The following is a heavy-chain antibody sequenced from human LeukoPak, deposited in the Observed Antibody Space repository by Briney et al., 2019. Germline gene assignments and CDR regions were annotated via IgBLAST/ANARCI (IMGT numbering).Heavy chain of an antibody. V-gene: IGHV4-59*01. Sequence: SGTLSLTCTVSGGSISSYYWSWIRQPPGEGLEWIVLIYYSGNTKYNPSLKSRVTISVDTSKNQFSLKLSSVTAADTAVYYCAGSYCSSSSCYWLDAFDIWGQGTMVTVSS. D-gene: IGHD2-2*01. J-gene: IGHJ3*02. CDR3: AGSYCSSSSCYWLDAFDI. CDR2: IYYSGNT. CDR1: GGSISSYY.